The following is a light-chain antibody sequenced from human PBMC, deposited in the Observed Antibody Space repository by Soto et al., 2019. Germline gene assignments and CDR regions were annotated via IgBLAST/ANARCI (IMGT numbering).Light chain of an antibody. CDR1: QILASSDGYIY. CDR2: KVS. J-gene: IGKJ5*01. V-gene: IGKV2-30*01. Sequence: DVVLTQSPLSLPFPLGQPASLSCRSSQILASSDGYIYLNWFQQRPGQSPRRLIYKVSKRDAGVPDRFSGSGSGTEFTLEISRVEAEDVAFYYCIPATPWITFAQGTRLQIE. CDR3: IPATPWIT.